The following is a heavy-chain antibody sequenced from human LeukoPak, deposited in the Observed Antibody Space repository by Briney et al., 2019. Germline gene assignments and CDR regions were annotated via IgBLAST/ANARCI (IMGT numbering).Heavy chain of an antibody. CDR3: ARVRSSTLKTNYYYYGMDV. V-gene: IGHV3-7*01. CDR2: IKQDGSEK. Sequence: PGGSLRLSCAASGFTFSSYWMSWVRQAPGKGLEWVANIKQDGSEKYYVDSVKGRFTISRDNAKNSLYLQMNSLRAEDTAVYYCARVRSSTLKTNYYYYGMDVWGQGTTVTVSS. D-gene: IGHD6-13*01. CDR1: GFTFSSYW. J-gene: IGHJ6*02.